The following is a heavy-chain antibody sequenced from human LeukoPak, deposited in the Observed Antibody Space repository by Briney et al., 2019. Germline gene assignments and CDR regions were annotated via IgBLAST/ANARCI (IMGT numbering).Heavy chain of an antibody. V-gene: IGHV3-30-3*01. CDR1: GFTFSTYA. CDR2: ISHDGTNK. Sequence: GGSLRLSCAASGFTFSTYAMHWVRQAPGKGLEWVAIISHDGTNKYYADSVKGRFTVSRDNSKDALYLQMNSLRVEDTAVYYCARDLSSGYYTGYFDYWGQGTLVTVSS. CDR3: ARDLSSGYYTGYFDY. D-gene: IGHD3-22*01. J-gene: IGHJ4*02.